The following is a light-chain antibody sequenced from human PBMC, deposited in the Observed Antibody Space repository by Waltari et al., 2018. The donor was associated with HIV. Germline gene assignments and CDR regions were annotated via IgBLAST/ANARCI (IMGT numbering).Light chain of an antibody. Sequence: QYFLTQPPSASGTPGRRVVLSCSGNTSNVGSNPVNWYRQVPGTAPKLLMFSNNQRPSGVTDRFSGSKSGTSASLAIKGLQSEDEADYYCAARDDSLNVWVFGGGTKLTVL. CDR3: AARDDSLNVWV. CDR2: SNN. CDR1: TSNVGSNP. V-gene: IGLV1-44*01. J-gene: IGLJ3*02.